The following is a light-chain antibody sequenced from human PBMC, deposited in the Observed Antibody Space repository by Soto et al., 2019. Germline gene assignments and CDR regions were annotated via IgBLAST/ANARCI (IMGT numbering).Light chain of an antibody. V-gene: IGKV1-39*01. J-gene: IGKJ3*01. Sequence: DIQMTQSPSSLSTSVGDIVTIACRAGQSIRPYLNWYQQKPGKAPKLLIYATSSLQSGVPSRFSGSGSGTVFTLTSSSLQPEDFATYSCQQSYITPRTFGPGTKVESK. CDR2: ATS. CDR1: QSIRPY. CDR3: QQSYITPRT.